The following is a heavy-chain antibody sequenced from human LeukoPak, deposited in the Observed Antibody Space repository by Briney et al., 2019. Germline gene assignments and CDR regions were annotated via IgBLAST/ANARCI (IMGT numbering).Heavy chain of an antibody. CDR1: GGSISSYY. D-gene: IGHD2-2*01. V-gene: IGHV4-4*07. Sequence: SETLSLTCTVSGGSISSYYWSWIRQPAGKGLEWIGRIYTSGSTNYNPSLKSRVTMSVDTSKNQFSLKLSSVTAADTAVYYCARELWVVPAAMRGYYYYYMDVWGKGTTVTISS. CDR2: IYTSGST. CDR3: ARELWVVPAAMRGYYYYYMDV. J-gene: IGHJ6*03.